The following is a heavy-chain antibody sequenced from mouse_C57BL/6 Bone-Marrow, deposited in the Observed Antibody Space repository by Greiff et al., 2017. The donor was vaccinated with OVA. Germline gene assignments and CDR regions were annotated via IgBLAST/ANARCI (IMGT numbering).Heavy chain of an antibody. CDR1: GYTFTSYW. CDR2: IHPSDSDT. Sequence: VQLQQPGAELVKPGASVKVSCKASGYTFTSYWMHWVKQRPGQGLEWIGRIHPSDSDTNYNQQFKGKATLTVDKSSSTAYMQLSSLTSEDSAVYYCAIPITTVVAHFDYWGQGTTLTVSS. D-gene: IGHD1-1*01. CDR3: AIPITTVVAHFDY. J-gene: IGHJ2*01. V-gene: IGHV1-74*01.